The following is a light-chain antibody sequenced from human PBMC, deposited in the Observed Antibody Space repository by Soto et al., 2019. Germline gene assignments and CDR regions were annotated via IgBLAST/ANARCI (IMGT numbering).Light chain of an antibody. CDR3: QQYNNWPTWT. Sequence: IVLTQSPATLSVSPGERVTLSCRASQGVTSNLAWYQQRPGQTPRLLIYGASTRATDIPARFSGSGSGTEFTLTISSLQSEDSAVYYCQQYNNWPTWTFGQGTKVDIK. CDR1: QGVTSN. J-gene: IGKJ1*01. V-gene: IGKV3-15*01. CDR2: GAS.